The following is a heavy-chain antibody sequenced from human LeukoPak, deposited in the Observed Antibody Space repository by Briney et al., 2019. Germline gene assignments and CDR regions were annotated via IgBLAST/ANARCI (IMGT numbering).Heavy chain of an antibody. CDR3: ARDREAPYDFWSGYLGGGNWFDP. CDR2: IYTSGST. J-gene: IGHJ5*02. V-gene: IGHV4-61*02. Sequence: PSQTLSLTCTVSGGSISSGSYYWSWIRQPAGKGLEWIGRIYTSGSTNYNPSLKSRVTISVDTSKNQFSPKLSSVTAADTAVYYCARDREAPYDFWSGYLGGGNWFDPWGQGTLVTVPS. D-gene: IGHD3-3*01. CDR1: GGSISSGSYY.